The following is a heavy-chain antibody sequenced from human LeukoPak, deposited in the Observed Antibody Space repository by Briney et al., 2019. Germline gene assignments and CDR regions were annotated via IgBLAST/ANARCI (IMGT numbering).Heavy chain of an antibody. CDR3: ARDNADTIDY. D-gene: IGHD3-16*01. CDR1: GGSISSGDYY. CDR2: IYYSGST. Sequence: SQTLSLTCTVSGGSISSGDYYWSWIRQPPGKGLEWIGYIYYSGSTYDNPSLKSRVTISVDTPKNQFSLKLSSVTAADTAVYYCARDNADTIDYWGQGTLVTVSS. J-gene: IGHJ4*02. V-gene: IGHV4-30-4*01.